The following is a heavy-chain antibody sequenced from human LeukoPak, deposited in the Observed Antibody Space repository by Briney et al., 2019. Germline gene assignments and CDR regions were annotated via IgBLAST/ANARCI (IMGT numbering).Heavy chain of an antibody. V-gene: IGHV4-38-2*02. D-gene: IGHD2-15*01. J-gene: IGHJ4*02. CDR3: ARGTGYCSGGSCGFDY. CDR1: GYSISSGYY. CDR2: IYHSGST. Sequence: SETLSLTCTVSGYSISSGYYWGWIRQPPGKGLEWIGSIYHSGSTYYNPSLKSRVTISVDTSKNQFSLKLSSVTAADTAVYYCARGTGYCSGGSCGFDYWGQGTLVTVSS.